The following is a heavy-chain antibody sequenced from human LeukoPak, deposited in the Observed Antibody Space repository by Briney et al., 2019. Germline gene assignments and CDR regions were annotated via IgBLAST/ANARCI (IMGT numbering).Heavy chain of an antibody. CDR3: ARIRGYGDYVIDY. CDR1: GGSISSYY. J-gene: IGHJ4*02. D-gene: IGHD4-17*01. Sequence: PSETLSLTCTVSGGSISSYYWSWIRQPPGKGLEWIGYIYYSGSTNYNPSLKSRVTISVDTSKNQFSLKLSSVTAADTAVYYCARIRGYGDYVIDYWGQGTLVTVSS. CDR2: IYYSGST. V-gene: IGHV4-59*12.